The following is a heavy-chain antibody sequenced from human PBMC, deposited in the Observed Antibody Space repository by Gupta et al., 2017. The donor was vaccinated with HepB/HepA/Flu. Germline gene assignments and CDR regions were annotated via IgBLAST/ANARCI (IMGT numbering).Heavy chain of an antibody. J-gene: IGHJ4*02. CDR3: ARDRYCGGDCYYAGFDY. V-gene: IGHV4-39*01. CDR2: IYYSGST. Sequence: QLQLQESGPGLVKPSETLSLTCTVSGGSISSSSYYWGWIRQPPGKGLEYIGSIYYSGSTYHNPFLRSRVTISVDTSKNQFSLKLTSVTAADTAVYYCARDRYCGGDCYYAGFDYWGQGTLVTVSS. CDR1: GGSISSSSYY. D-gene: IGHD2-21*01.